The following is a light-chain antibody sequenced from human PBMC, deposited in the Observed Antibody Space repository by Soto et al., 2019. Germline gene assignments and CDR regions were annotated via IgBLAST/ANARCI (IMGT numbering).Light chain of an antibody. Sequence: EIVLTQSPATLSLSPGERATLSCRASQSVRSYLAWYQQKPGQAPRLLIHDASSRATGIPARFSGSGSGTNFTLTISSLGPEDFAVYYCQQRTNWPSSTFGQGTRLEIK. V-gene: IGKV3-11*01. CDR1: QSVRSY. J-gene: IGKJ5*01. CDR2: DAS. CDR3: QQRTNWPSST.